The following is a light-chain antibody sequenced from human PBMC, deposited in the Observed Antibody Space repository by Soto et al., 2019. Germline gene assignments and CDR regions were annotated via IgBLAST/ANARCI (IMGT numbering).Light chain of an antibody. CDR2: KAS. V-gene: IGKV1-5*03. J-gene: IGKJ1*01. Sequence: DIQMTQSPSTLSGSVGDRVTITCRASQTISSWLAWYQQKPGKAPKLPIYKASTLKSGVPSRFSGSGSGTEFTLTISRLEPEDFGVFFCQQYGNSPLTFGQGTKVDIK. CDR1: QTISSW. CDR3: QQYGNSPLT.